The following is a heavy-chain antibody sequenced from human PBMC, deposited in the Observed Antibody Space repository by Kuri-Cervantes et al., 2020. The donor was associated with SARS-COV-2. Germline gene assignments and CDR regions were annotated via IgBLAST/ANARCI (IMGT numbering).Heavy chain of an antibody. CDR1: GGSFSGYH. CDR2: ISSSSSYT. J-gene: IGHJ5*02. Sequence: LSLTCAVYGGSFSGYHWSWIRQAPGKGLEWVSYISSSSSYTNYADSVKGRFTISRDNAKNSLYLQINSLRAEDTAVYYCARDDLRGGFDPWGQGTLVTVSS. V-gene: IGHV3-11*06. CDR3: ARDDLRGGFDP. D-gene: IGHD3-10*01.